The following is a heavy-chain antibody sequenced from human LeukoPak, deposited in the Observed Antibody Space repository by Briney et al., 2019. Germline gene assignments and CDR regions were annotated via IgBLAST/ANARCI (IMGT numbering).Heavy chain of an antibody. V-gene: IGHV3-21*01. CDR2: ISSRSIYI. D-gene: IGHD5-24*01. CDR3: AREERDGYNYYWYFDL. Sequence: GGSLRLSCEVSGFTSSTYTMNWVRQAPGKGLEWVSSISSRSIYIYYADSVKGRFTISRDNAKNSLYLQISSLRAEDTAMYYCAREERDGYNYYWYFDLWGRGTLVTVSS. CDR1: GFTSSTYT. J-gene: IGHJ2*01.